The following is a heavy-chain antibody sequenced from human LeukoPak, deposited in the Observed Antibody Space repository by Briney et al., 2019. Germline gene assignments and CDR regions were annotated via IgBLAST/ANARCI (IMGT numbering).Heavy chain of an antibody. Sequence: SDTLSLTCTVSGFISSSNFYWGWIRQPPGKGLEWIGSFYDSGSTYYNPSLKSRATISVDTSKNHFSLKLTSVTAADTAVYYCARWGSNMAREKGDHWGQGTLVTVSS. D-gene: IGHD3-10*01. V-gene: IGHV4-39*02. CDR3: ARWGSNMAREKGDH. J-gene: IGHJ4*02. CDR1: GFISSSNFY. CDR2: FYDSGST.